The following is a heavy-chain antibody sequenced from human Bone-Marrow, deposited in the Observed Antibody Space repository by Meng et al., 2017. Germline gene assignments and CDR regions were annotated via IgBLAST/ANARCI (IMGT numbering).Heavy chain of an antibody. V-gene: IGHV4-34*01. CDR2: INHSGST. CDR1: GGSFSDYY. CDR3: ARGPTTMAHDFDY. D-gene: IGHD4-11*01. J-gene: IGHJ4*02. Sequence: QVQRQAWGAGRLQPSETLSLTCVVSGGSFSDYYWSWIRQPPGKGLEWIGEINHSGSTNYNPSLESRATISVDTSQNNLSLKLSSVTAADSAVYYCARGPTTMAHDFDYWGQGTLVTVSS.